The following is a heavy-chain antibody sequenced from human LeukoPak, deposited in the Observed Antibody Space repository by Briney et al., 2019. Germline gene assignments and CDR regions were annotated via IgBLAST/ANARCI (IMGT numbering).Heavy chain of an antibody. V-gene: IGHV3-33*01. CDR1: GFTFSSYG. CDR3: ARDGSSVALDY. D-gene: IGHD6-19*01. J-gene: IGHJ4*02. CDR2: INYDGSNQ. Sequence: PGGSLRLSCAASGFTFSSYGMHWVRQAPGKGLEWVAVINYDGSNQYYADSVKGRFTISRDNSKNTLFLQMNSLRAEDTAVYYCARDGSSVALDYWDQGTLVTVSS.